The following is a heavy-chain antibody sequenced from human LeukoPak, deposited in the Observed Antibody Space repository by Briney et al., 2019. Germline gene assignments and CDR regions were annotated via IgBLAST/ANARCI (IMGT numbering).Heavy chain of an antibody. J-gene: IGHJ6*03. D-gene: IGHD2-2*01. CDR2: IIPIFGTA. V-gene: IGHV1-69*05. CDR1: GGTLSSYA. Sequence: SVKVSCKASGGTLSSYAISWVRQAPGQGLEWMGGIIPIFGTANYAQKFQGRVTITTDESTSTAYMELSSLRSEDTAVYYCARGAAIRPYYYYYMDVWGKGTTVTVSS. CDR3: ARGAAIRPYYYYYMDV.